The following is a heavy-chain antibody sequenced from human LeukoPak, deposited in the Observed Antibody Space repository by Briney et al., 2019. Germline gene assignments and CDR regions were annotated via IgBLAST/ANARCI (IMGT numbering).Heavy chain of an antibody. Sequence: SGGSLRLSWVASGFTFTKCAMSWIRQAPGKGLEWVAIITATGDTAYYADSVKGRFTISGDNSRNTVYMQMDSLRAEDTAIYYCAGDRNSDWYSPLDYWGQGSQVTVSP. J-gene: IGHJ4*02. CDR3: AGDRNSDWYSPLDY. V-gene: IGHV3-23*01. D-gene: IGHD6-19*01. CDR1: GFTFTKCA. CDR2: ITATGDTA.